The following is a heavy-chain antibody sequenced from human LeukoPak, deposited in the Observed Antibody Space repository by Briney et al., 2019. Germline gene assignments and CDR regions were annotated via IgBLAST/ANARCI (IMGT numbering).Heavy chain of an antibody. J-gene: IGHJ6*03. CDR3: ARDQGSSHLYYYYMDV. Sequence: PGGSLRLSCAASGFTFSSYAMSWVRQAPGKGLEWVSAISGSGGSTYYADSVKGRFTISRDNAKNSLYLQMNSLRAEDTAVYYCARDQGSSHLYYYYMDVWGKGTTVTVSS. D-gene: IGHD6-6*01. V-gene: IGHV3-23*01. CDR2: ISGSGGST. CDR1: GFTFSSYA.